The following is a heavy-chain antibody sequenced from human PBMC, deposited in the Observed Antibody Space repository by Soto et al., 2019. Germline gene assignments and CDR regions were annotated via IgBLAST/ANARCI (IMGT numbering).Heavy chain of an antibody. J-gene: IGHJ4*02. CDR3: AKELRDWNGFDY. D-gene: IGHD1-1*01. Sequence: QVQLVESGGGVVQPGRSLRLSCAASGFTFSSYGMHWVRQAPGKGLEWVAVISYDGSNKYYADSVKGRFTISRDNSKNTLYLQMNSLRAEDTAVYYCAKELRDWNGFDYWGQGTLVTVSS. CDR2: ISYDGSNK. CDR1: GFTFSSYG. V-gene: IGHV3-30*18.